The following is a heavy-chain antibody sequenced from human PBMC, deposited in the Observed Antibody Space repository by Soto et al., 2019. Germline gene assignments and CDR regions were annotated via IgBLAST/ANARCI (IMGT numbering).Heavy chain of an antibody. CDR1: GFTFSSYG. CDR3: AKDLRSRRNWNGPFDY. V-gene: IGHV3-30*18. J-gene: IGHJ4*02. CDR2: ISYDGSNK. Sequence: GGSLRLSCAASGFTFSSYGMHWVRQAPGKGLGWVAVISYDGSNKYYADSVKGRFTISRDNSKNTLYLQMNSLRAEDTAVYYCAKDLRSRRNWNGPFDYWGQGTLVTVSS. D-gene: IGHD1-1*01.